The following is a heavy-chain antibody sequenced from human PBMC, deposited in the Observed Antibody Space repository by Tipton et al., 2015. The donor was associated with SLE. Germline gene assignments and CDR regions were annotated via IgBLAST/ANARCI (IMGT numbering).Heavy chain of an antibody. D-gene: IGHD3-22*01. CDR3: ARRARDSSGYYSDY. Sequence: SLRLSCAASGFTVSSNYMSWVRQAPGKGLEWVSSISSSSSYIYYADSVKGRFTISRDNAKNSLYLQMNSLRAEDTAVYYCARRARDSSGYYSDYWGQGTLVTVSS. V-gene: IGHV3-21*01. CDR1: GFTVSSNY. CDR2: ISSSSSYI. J-gene: IGHJ4*02.